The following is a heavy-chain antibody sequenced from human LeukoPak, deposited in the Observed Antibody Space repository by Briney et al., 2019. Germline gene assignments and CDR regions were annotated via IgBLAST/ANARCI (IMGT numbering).Heavy chain of an antibody. CDR1: GFTVKDNF. Sequence: GGSLRLSCAASGFTVKDNFMSWVRRAPGKGLEWVSVLYSGGATYYADSVKGRFTISRDNSKNIVFLQMNDLRTEDTAFYYCTRDSANYHFAYWGQGALVTVSS. CDR2: LYSGGAT. V-gene: IGHV3-66*01. D-gene: IGHD4/OR15-4a*01. J-gene: IGHJ4*02. CDR3: TRDSANYHFAY.